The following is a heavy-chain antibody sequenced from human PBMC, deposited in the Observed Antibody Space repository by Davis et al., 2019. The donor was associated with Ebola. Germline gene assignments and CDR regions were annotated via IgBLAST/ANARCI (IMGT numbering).Heavy chain of an antibody. CDR3: ASLSGPFDY. CDR2: IYYSGST. CDR1: GGSISSSSYY. V-gene: IGHV4-39*01. Sequence: GSLRLSCTVSGGSISSSSYYWGWIRQPPGKGLEWIGSIYYSGSTYYNPSLKSRVTISVDTSKNQFSLKLSSVTAADTAVYYCASLSGPFDYWGQGTLVTVSS. J-gene: IGHJ4*02. D-gene: IGHD5-12*01.